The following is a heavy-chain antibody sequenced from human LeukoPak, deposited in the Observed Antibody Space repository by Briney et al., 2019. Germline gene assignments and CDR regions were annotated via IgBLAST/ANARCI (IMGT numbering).Heavy chain of an antibody. CDR3: ATSVGQLVD. Sequence: PGGSLRLSCAASGFTFSTYGMNWVRQAPGKGLEWVSAVSGSGSTTYYARSVKGRFTVSRDNSKNTLYLQMNSLRAEDTAVYYCATSVGQLVDWGQGTLVTVSS. V-gene: IGHV3-23*01. D-gene: IGHD6-6*01. CDR2: VSGSGSTT. J-gene: IGHJ4*02. CDR1: GFTFSTYG.